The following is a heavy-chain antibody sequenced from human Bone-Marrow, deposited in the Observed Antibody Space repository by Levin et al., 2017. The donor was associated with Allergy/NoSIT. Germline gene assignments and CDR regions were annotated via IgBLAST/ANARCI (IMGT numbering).Heavy chain of an antibody. J-gene: IGHJ5*02. CDR3: ARQTYGSGSYHWFDP. CDR1: GFTFTTYW. CDR2: IDPSDSYT. V-gene: IGHV5-10-1*01. Sequence: GESLKISCRTSGFTFTTYWISWLRQMPGKGLEWMGKIDPSDSYTNYNPSFQGHVTLSADTSISTAYLQWSSLKASDTAIYYCARQTYGSGSYHWFDPWGQGTLVTVSA. D-gene: IGHD3-10*01.